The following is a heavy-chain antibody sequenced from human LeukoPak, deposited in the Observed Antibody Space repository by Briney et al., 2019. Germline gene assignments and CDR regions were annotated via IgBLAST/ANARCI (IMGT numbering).Heavy chain of an antibody. D-gene: IGHD6-6*01. CDR3: AREGPAAYSSSLYYYYYYMDV. CDR2: ISSSSSYI. Sequence: GGSLRLSCAASGFTFSSYSMNWVRQAPGKGLEWVSSISSSSSYIYYADSVKGRFTISRDNAKNSLYLQMNSLRAEDTAVYYCAREGPAAYSSSLYYYYYYMDVWGKGTTVTVSS. J-gene: IGHJ6*03. CDR1: GFTFSSYS. V-gene: IGHV3-21*01.